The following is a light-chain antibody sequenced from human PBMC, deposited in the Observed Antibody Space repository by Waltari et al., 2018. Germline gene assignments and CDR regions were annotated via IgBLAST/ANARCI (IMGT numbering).Light chain of an antibody. CDR3: SSYTSSSTLV. CDR2: EVS. Sequence: QSALTQPASVSGSPGQSIPLPSPGPSSAIGGFNQCFWYQQHPGKAPKLTIYEVSHRPSGVSDRFSGSKSGNTASLTISGLQAEDEADYYCSSYTSSSTLVFGGGTKVTVL. J-gene: IGLJ2*01. V-gene: IGLV2-14*01. CDR1: SSAIGGFNQ.